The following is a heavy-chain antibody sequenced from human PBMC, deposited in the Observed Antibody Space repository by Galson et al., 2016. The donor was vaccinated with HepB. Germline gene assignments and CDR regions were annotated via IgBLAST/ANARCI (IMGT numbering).Heavy chain of an antibody. CDR2: INSRSSSI. J-gene: IGHJ5*02. Sequence: SLRLSCAASGFTFSRNSMNWVRQAPGKGLEWVSYINSRSSSIYYADSVKGRFTISRDNAQNSLYLQMNSLRDDDTAVYYCTSDLGAGYTTWFDTWGQGTLVTVSS. V-gene: IGHV3-48*02. CDR3: TSDLGAGYTTWFDT. CDR1: GFTFSRNS. D-gene: IGHD1-1*01.